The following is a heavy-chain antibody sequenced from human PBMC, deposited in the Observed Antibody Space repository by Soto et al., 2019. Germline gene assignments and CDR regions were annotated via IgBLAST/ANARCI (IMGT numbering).Heavy chain of an antibody. V-gene: IGHV4-59*01. D-gene: IGHD3-16*02. CDR3: ARGEELSDSFDY. J-gene: IGHJ4*02. Sequence: SETLSLTCTASGGSISSYYWSWIRQPPGKGLEWIGYIYYSGSTNYNPSLKSRVTISVDTSKNQFSLKLSSVTAADTAVYYCARGEELSDSFDYWGQGTLVTVSS. CDR2: IYYSGST. CDR1: GGSISSYY.